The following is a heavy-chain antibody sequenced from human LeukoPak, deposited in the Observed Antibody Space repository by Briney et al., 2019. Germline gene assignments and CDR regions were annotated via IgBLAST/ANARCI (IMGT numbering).Heavy chain of an antibody. Sequence: HGSSVKVPCKASGGTFSSYTISWVRQAPGQGLEWMGRIIPILGIANYAQKFQGRVTITADKSTSTAYMELSSLRSDDTAVYYCARSNYYDNWFDPWGQGTLVTVSS. D-gene: IGHD3-22*01. CDR1: GGTFSSYT. CDR2: IIPILGIA. CDR3: ARSNYYDNWFDP. V-gene: IGHV1-69*02. J-gene: IGHJ5*02.